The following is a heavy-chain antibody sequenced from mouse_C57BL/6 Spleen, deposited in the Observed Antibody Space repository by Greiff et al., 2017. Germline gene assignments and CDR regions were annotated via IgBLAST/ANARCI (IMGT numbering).Heavy chain of an antibody. J-gene: IGHJ2*01. CDR1: GYSFTGYF. CDR2: INPYNGDT. D-gene: IGHD2-1*01. Sequence: EVQLQQSGPEPVKPGDSVKISCKASGYSFTGYFMNWVMQSHGKSLEWIGRINPYNGDTFYNQKFKGKATLTVDKSSSTAHMELRSLTSEDSAVYYCASNYGNYGYWGQGTTLTVSS. V-gene: IGHV1-20*01. CDR3: ASNYGNYGY.